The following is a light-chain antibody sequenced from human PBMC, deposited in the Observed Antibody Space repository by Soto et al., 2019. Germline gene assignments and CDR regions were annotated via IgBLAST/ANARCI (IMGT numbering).Light chain of an antibody. J-gene: IGKJ4*01. CDR2: DAS. V-gene: IGKV3-20*01. Sequence: EIVLTQSPGTLSLSPGERAALSCRASQSVSSSSLAWYQQKPGQAPRLLIYDASSRATGIPDRFSGSGSGTDFTLTISRLEPEDFAVYYCHQYGSSRLTFGGGTKVDIK. CDR1: QSVSSSS. CDR3: HQYGSSRLT.